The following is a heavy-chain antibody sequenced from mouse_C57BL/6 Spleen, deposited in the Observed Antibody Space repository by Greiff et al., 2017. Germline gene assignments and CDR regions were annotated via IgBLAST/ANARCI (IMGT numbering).Heavy chain of an antibody. V-gene: IGHV1-54*01. Sequence: QVQLQQSGAELVRPGTSVKVSCKASGYAFTNYLIEWVKQRPGQGLEWIGVINPGSGGTNYNEKFKGKATLTADKSSSTAYMQLSSLTSEDSAVYFGARSVGSSRGYFDVWGTGTTVTVSS. CDR3: ARSVGSSRGYFDV. CDR2: INPGSGGT. J-gene: IGHJ1*03. D-gene: IGHD1-1*01. CDR1: GYAFTNYL.